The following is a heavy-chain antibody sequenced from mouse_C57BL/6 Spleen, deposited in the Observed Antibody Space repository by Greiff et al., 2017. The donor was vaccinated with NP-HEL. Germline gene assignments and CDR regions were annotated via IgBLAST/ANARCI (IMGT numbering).Heavy chain of an antibody. CDR1: GFSLTSYA. V-gene: IGHV2-9-1*01. CDR2: IWTGGGT. CDR3: ARNPSYGNYPDYYGMDY. D-gene: IGHD2-1*01. Sequence: QVQLQQSGPGLVAPSQSLSITCTVSGFSLTSYAISWVRQPPGKGLEWLGVIWTGGGTNYNSALKSRLSISKDNSKSQVFLKMNSLQTDDTARYYCARNPSYGNYPDYYGMDYWGQGTSVTVSS. J-gene: IGHJ4*01.